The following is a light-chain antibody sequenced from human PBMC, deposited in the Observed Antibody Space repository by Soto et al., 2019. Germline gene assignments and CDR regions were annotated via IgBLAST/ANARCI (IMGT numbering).Light chain of an antibody. Sequence: EIVLTQSPATLSLSPGERATLSCRASQSVSSYLAWYQQKPGQAPRLLISDASNRATGIPARFSGSGSGTDFTLTISSLEHDDFAVYYCKHRSIWPAVGQGTRLDIK. V-gene: IGKV3-11*01. J-gene: IGKJ5*01. CDR2: DAS. CDR1: QSVSSY. CDR3: KHRSIWPA.